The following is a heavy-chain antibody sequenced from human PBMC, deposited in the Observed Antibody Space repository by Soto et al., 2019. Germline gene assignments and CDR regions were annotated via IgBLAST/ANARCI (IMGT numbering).Heavy chain of an antibody. CDR2: INHSGST. CDR3: ARGVGATGYYIRGSLRYMYYFDY. V-gene: IGHV4-34*01. D-gene: IGHD3-9*01. CDR1: GGSFSGYY. Sequence: LETLSLTCAVYGGSFSGYYWSWIRQPPGKGLEWIGEINHSGSTNYNPSLKSRVTISVDTSKNQFSLKLSSVTAADTAVYYCARGVGATGYYIRGSLRYMYYFDYWGQGTLVTVSS. J-gene: IGHJ4*02.